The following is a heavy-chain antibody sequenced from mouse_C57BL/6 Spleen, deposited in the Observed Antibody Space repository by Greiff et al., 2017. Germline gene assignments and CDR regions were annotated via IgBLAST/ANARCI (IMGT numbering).Heavy chain of an antibody. CDR3: AREDYDYFDY. CDR1: GFTFSDYG. V-gene: IGHV5-17*01. CDR2: ISSGSSTI. Sequence: DVHLVESGGGLVKPGGSLKLSCAASGFTFSDYGMHWVRQAPETGLEWVAYISSGSSTIYYADTVKGRFTISRDNAKNTLFLQMTSLRSEDTAMYYCAREDYDYFDYWGQGTTLTVSS. D-gene: IGHD2-4*01. J-gene: IGHJ2*01.